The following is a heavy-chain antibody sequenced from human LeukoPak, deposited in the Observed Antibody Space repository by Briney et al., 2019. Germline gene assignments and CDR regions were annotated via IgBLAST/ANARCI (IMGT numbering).Heavy chain of an antibody. D-gene: IGHD3-9*01. Sequence: PSETLSLTCTVSGGSISSSSYYWGWIRQPPGKGLEWIGSIYYSGSTYYNPSLKSRVTISVDTSKNQFSLKLSSVTAADKAVYYCARHFIAWWVQYYDILTPGNWFDPWGQGTLVTVSS. CDR1: GGSISSSSYY. J-gene: IGHJ5*02. CDR2: IYYSGST. V-gene: IGHV4-39*01. CDR3: ARHFIAWWVQYYDILTPGNWFDP.